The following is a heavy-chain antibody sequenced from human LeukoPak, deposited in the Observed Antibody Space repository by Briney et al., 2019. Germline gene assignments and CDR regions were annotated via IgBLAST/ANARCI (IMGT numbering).Heavy chain of an antibody. V-gene: IGHV1-2*02. CDR2: INPNSGGT. D-gene: IGHD2-2*01. CDR3: ARDMQGRDV. CDR1: GYTFTGYY. J-gene: IGHJ6*02. Sequence: GASVRVSCKASGYTFTGYYVHWVRQAPGQGLEWMGWINPNSGGTNYAQKFQGRVTMTRDTSISTAYMELSRLRSDDTAVYYCARDMQGRDVRGQGATVTVSS.